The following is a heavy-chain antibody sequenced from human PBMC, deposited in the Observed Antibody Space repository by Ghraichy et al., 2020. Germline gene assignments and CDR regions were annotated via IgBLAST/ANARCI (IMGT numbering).Heavy chain of an antibody. J-gene: IGHJ3*02. Sequence: EPLNISCTVSGGSITSHYWSWIRQAPGKGLEWIGHINYSGSSDYNPSLKSRVTISVDTSKHRFSLKLSSVTAADTAVYYCARVRGFLIRAFDIWGQGTMVTVSS. CDR2: INYSGSS. D-gene: IGHD3-3*01. CDR1: GGSITSHY. V-gene: IGHV4-59*11. CDR3: ARVRGFLIRAFDI.